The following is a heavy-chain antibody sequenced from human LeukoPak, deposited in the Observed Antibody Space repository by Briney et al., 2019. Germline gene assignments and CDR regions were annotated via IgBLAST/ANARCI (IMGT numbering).Heavy chain of an antibody. Sequence: SETLSLTRALYGQSFSGYYSSSIRQPPGKGLEWIGDINHSGRTNYNPSLKSRVTISVDTSRNQFSLQLNSVTAADTAFYYFASGDYNADYWGQGTLVTVFS. J-gene: IGHJ4*02. CDR1: GQSFSGYY. CDR3: ASGDYNADY. D-gene: IGHD4-11*01. V-gene: IGHV4-34*01. CDR2: INHSGRT.